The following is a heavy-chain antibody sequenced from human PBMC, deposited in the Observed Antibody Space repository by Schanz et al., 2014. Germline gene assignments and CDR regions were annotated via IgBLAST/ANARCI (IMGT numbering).Heavy chain of an antibody. Sequence: EQLVESGGGLVKPGGSLRLSCEASGFTLSNSDMHWVRQGTGKGLEWVSTIGYLGDTYYPDSVKGRFTVSRDSGQNSLYLQMNSLRAGDTAVYYCARGTDWNLHYWGQGALVTVSS. CDR2: IGYLGDT. V-gene: IGHV3-13*01. J-gene: IGHJ4*02. CDR3: ARGTDWNLHY. CDR1: GFTLSNSD. D-gene: IGHD1-1*01.